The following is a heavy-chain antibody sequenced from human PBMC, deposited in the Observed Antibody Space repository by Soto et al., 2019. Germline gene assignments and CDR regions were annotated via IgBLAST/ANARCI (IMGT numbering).Heavy chain of an antibody. D-gene: IGHD3-22*01. CDR1: GFSLSTSGVG. J-gene: IGHJ4*02. Sequence: GSGPTLVNPTQTLTLTCTFSGFSLSTSGVGVGWIRQPPGKALEWLAVIYWNDDKPYSPSLESRLTISKDTSKNQVVLTMTDMDPVDTATYYCARCEAVTPRYYYKEHWGQGTVVTVSS. CDR3: ARCEAVTPRYYYKEH. V-gene: IGHV2-5*01. CDR2: IYWNDDK.